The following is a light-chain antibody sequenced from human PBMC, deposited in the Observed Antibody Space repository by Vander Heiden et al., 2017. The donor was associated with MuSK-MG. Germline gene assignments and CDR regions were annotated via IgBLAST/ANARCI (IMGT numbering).Light chain of an antibody. CDR2: EGR. CDR1: SIDVGGYNY. J-gene: IGLJ1*01. Sequence: SALTQPASVSGSPGQSITISCTATSIDVGGYNYVSWYQQHPGKALKLMIDEGRKRPSGVSNRFSGSKSGNTAALTIAGRQAEDEDDYYCSSYTSSTVFGTGTKVTVL. CDR3: SSYTSSTV. V-gene: IGLV2-14*01.